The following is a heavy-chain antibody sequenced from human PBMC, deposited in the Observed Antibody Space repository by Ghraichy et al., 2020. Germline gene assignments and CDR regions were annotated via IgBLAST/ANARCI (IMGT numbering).Heavy chain of an antibody. CDR3: ARSGAVGATSHEIDY. Sequence: ASVKVSCKASGNTFSSYGFTWVRQAPGQGLEWMGWISAYNGHTRYAQKLQARVTMTTDTSTSTAYMELRSLRSDDTAVYYCARSGAVGATSHEIDYWGQGTLVTVSS. V-gene: IGHV1-18*04. CDR1: GNTFSSYG. CDR2: ISAYNGHT. J-gene: IGHJ4*02. D-gene: IGHD1-26*01.